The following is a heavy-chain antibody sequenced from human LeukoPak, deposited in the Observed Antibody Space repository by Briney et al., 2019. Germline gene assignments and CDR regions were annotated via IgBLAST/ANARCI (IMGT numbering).Heavy chain of an antibody. CDR2: IKQDGSEK. Sequence: QAGGSLRLSCAASGFTFSSYWMSWVRQAPGKGLEWVANIKQDGSEKYYVDSVKGRFTISRDNSKNTLYLQMNSLRAEDTAVYYCAKDGREQQLVGAFDIWGQGTMVTVSS. D-gene: IGHD6-13*01. CDR1: GFTFSSYW. J-gene: IGHJ3*02. V-gene: IGHV3-7*01. CDR3: AKDGREQQLVGAFDI.